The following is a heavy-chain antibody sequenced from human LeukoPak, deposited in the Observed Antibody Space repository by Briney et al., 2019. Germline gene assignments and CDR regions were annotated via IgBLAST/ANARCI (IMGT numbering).Heavy chain of an antibody. CDR1: GGSVASGSYY. CDR3: ARASLSTLNSLDN. J-gene: IGHJ4*02. V-gene: IGHV4-61*01. CDR2: VYYTGSI. D-gene: IGHD5/OR15-5a*01. Sequence: KTSETLSLTCTVSGGSVASGSYYWSWIRRSPGTGLEWIGYVYYTGSIDYNPSLKSRVTISLDTSKNQFSLKLSSVTTADTAVYYCARASLSTLNSLDNWGQGTLVTVSS.